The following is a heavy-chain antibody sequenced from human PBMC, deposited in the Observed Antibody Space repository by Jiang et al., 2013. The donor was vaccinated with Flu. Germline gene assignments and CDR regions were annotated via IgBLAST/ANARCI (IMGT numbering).Heavy chain of an antibody. D-gene: IGHD6-19*01. CDR2: INPNSGGT. CDR3: ARAQIAVAGTGWFDP. J-gene: IGHJ5*02. CDR1: GYTFTGYY. V-gene: IGHV1-2*02. Sequence: KPGASVKVSCKASGYTFTGYYMHWVRQAPGQGLEWMGWINPNSGGTNYAQKFQGRVTMTRDTSISTAYMELSRLRSDDTAVYYCARAQIAVAGTGWFDPWGQGTLVTVSS.